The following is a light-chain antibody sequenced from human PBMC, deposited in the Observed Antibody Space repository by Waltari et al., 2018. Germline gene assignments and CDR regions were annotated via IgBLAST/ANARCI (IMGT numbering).Light chain of an antibody. J-gene: IGLJ2*01. CDR2: GND. V-gene: IGLV1-47*01. CDR3: AAWDDSLGVWI. Sequence: QSVLTQPPSASGTLGQRVTISCSGSSSNIGKNYVYWHQQLPGTAPKLLISGNDQRPSGVPDRFSGSKSGTSASLAISGLRSEDEADYYCAAWDDSLGVWIFGGGTKLTVL. CDR1: SSNIGKNY.